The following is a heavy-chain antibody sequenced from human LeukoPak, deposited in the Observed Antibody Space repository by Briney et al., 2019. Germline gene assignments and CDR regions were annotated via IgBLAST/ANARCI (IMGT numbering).Heavy chain of an antibody. J-gene: IGHJ6*02. CDR2: IYYSGST. V-gene: IGHV4-59*08. CDR3: ARLSDGYSYAYYYYGMDV. Sequence: SETLSLTCTVSGGSISSYYWSWIRQPPGRGLGGIGYIYYSGSTNYNPSLKSRVTISVDTSKNQFSLKLSSVTAADTAVYYCARLSDGYSYAYYYYGMDVWGQGTTVTVSS. D-gene: IGHD5-18*01. CDR1: GGSISSYY.